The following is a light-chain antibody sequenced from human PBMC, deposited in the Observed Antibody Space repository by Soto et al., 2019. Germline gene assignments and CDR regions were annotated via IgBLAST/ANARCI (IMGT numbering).Light chain of an antibody. Sequence: ESVLTQSPVTLSLYPGERATLSCRASQSVSSNYLAWYQQKPGQAPRLLIYGASTRASGIPDRFSGSGSGTDFTLTISRLEPEDSAVYYCQQYGSSPTWTFGQGTKV. CDR2: GAS. CDR1: QSVSSNY. J-gene: IGKJ1*01. CDR3: QQYGSSPTWT. V-gene: IGKV3-20*01.